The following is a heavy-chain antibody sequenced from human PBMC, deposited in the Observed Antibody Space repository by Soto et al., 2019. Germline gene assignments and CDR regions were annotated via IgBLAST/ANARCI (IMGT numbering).Heavy chain of an antibody. V-gene: IGHV3-30*18. CDR1: GFTFSSYG. CDR3: AKSACGGDCYTRYYGMDV. CDR2: ISYDGSNK. D-gene: IGHD2-21*02. Sequence: GGSLRLSCAASGFTFSSYGMHWVRQAPGKGLEWVVVISYDGSNKYYADSVKGRFTISRDNSKNTLYLQMNSLRAEDTAVYYCAKSACGGDCYTRYYGMDVWGQGTTVTVSS. J-gene: IGHJ6*02.